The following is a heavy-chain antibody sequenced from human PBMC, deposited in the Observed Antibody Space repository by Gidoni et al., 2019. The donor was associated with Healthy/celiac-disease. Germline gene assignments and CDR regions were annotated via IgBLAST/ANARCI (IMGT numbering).Heavy chain of an antibody. V-gene: IGHV3-21*01. D-gene: IGHD3-3*01. CDR1: GFTFSSYS. CDR3: ARDLASYYDFWSGYYAPLGYYGMDV. J-gene: IGHJ6*02. CDR2: ISSSSSYI. Sequence: EVQLVESGGGLVKPGGSLRRSCAASGFTFSSYSMNWGRQAPGKGLGWVSSISSSSSYIYYADSVKGRFTISRDNAKNSLYLQMNSLRAEDTAVYYCARDLASYYDFWSGYYAPLGYYGMDVWGQGTTVTVSS.